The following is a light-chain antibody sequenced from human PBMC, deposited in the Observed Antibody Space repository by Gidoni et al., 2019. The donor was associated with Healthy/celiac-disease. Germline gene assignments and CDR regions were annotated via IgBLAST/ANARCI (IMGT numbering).Light chain of an antibody. CDR2: AAS. CDR3: QQSYSTPIT. V-gene: IGKV1-39*01. J-gene: IGKJ4*01. CDR1: QSIRSY. Sequence: DIQITQSPSSLSASVGDRVTITCRASQSIRSYLNWYQQKPGKAPKLLIYAASSLQSGVPSRFSGSGSGTDFTLTISSLQPEDFATYYCQQSYSTPITFGGGTKVEIK.